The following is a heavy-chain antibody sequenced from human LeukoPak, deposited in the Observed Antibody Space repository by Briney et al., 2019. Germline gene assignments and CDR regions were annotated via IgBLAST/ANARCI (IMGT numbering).Heavy chain of an antibody. CDR2: IFYSGST. J-gene: IGHJ3*02. CDR1: GGSISSSDYF. Sequence: PSQTLSLTCTVSGGSISSSDYFWSWIRQPPGKGLEWIGYIFYSGSTYYNPSLKSRATISLDTSKNQFSLKLSSVTAADTAVYYCARVSGSYGGDVFDIWGQGTMVTVSS. V-gene: IGHV4-30-4*01. CDR3: ARVSGSYGGDVFDI. D-gene: IGHD1-26*01.